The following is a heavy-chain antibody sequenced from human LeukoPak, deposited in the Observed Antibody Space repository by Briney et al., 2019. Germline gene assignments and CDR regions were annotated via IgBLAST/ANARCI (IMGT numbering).Heavy chain of an antibody. Sequence: GGSLRLSCAASGFTFSSYALSWVRQAPGKGLEWVSLISYSGDDTYYAASVKGRFTISRDNSKNTLSLQMNSLRAEDTAVYYCAKEEHYYGSGSFDYWGQGTLVTVSS. J-gene: IGHJ4*02. CDR3: AKEEHYYGSGSFDY. D-gene: IGHD3-10*01. CDR2: ISYSGDDT. CDR1: GFTFSSYA. V-gene: IGHV3-23*01.